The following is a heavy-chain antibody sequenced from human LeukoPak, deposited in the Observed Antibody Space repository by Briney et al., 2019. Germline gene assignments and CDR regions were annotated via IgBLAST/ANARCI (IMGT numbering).Heavy chain of an antibody. CDR3: ARGAAAAPPGDWSFDI. Sequence: GGSLRLSCAASGFTFSSYSMNWVRQAPGKGLEWVSSISSSSSYIYYADSVKDRFTISRDNAKNSLYLQMNSLRAEDTAVYYCARGAAAAPPGDWSFDIWGQGTMVTVSS. CDR1: GFTFSSYS. J-gene: IGHJ3*02. V-gene: IGHV3-21*01. CDR2: ISSSSSYI. D-gene: IGHD6-13*01.